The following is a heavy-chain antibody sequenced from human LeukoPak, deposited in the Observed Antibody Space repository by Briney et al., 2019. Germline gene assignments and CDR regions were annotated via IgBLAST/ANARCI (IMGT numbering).Heavy chain of an antibody. V-gene: IGHV3-7*04. CDR2: INDDGSEE. CDR3: ARDPPRRFDY. Sequence: PGGSLRLSCAASGFTVSSNYMSWVRQAPGKGLEWVASINDDGSEEHYVDSVKGRFTISRDNAKNSLYLQMNSLRVEDTAVYYCARDPPRRFDYWGQGTLVTVSS. CDR1: GFTVSSNY. J-gene: IGHJ4*02.